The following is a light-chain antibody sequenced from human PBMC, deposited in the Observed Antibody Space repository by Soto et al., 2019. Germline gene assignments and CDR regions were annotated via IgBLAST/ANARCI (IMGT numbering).Light chain of an antibody. V-gene: IGKV1-5*03. CDR3: QHYSSYYT. CDR1: QSISSS. Sequence: DILMTQSPSTLSASVGDRVTITCRASQSISSSLAWYQQKPGKAPKLLIYEASRLERRVPSRFSGSGSGTEFTLTISSLQPDDFATYYCQHYSSYYTFGQGTKLEIK. J-gene: IGKJ2*01. CDR2: EAS.